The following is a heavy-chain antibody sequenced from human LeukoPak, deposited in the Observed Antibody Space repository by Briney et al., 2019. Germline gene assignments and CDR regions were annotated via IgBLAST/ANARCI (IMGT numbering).Heavy chain of an antibody. CDR2: IYYGGST. CDR3: ARLAILTSYYDYFHH. Sequence: PSETLSLTCNVSGGSISNSGYYWGWIRQPPWKGLEWIGSIYYGGSTYYNPSLRSRVIISADTSRNQLSLKLSSVTATDTAVYYCARLAILTSYYDYFHHWGQGTLVTVSS. CDR1: GGSISNSGYY. D-gene: IGHD3-9*01. V-gene: IGHV4-39*01. J-gene: IGHJ1*01.